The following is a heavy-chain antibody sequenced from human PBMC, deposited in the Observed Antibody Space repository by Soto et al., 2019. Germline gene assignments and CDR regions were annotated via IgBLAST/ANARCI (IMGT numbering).Heavy chain of an antibody. J-gene: IGHJ4*02. CDR2: ISGYNGDT. D-gene: IGHD1-26*01. CDR1: GYTFISFG. CDR3: ARAESGSFYRPFDY. V-gene: IGHV1-18*01. Sequence: ASVKVSCKGSGYTFISFGFSWVRQAPGQGLEWMGWISGYNGDTNSARRFQGRATMTTDTSTSTAYMELRGLTSDDTAVYYCARAESGSFYRPFDYWGQGTLVTVSS.